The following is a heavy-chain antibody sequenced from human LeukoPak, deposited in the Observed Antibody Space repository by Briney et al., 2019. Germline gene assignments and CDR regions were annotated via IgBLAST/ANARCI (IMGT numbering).Heavy chain of an antibody. CDR3: ARGSAVAAGPFEY. CDR1: GFIFSNYA. J-gene: IGHJ4*02. CDR2: ISSNGGST. Sequence: GGSLRLSCAASGFIFSNYAMHWVRQAPGKGLEYVSGISSNGGSTYYANSVKGRFTISRDNSKKTVYLQMGSLRAEDKAVYYCARGSAVAAGPFEYWGQGTLVTVSS. V-gene: IGHV3-64*01. D-gene: IGHD6-19*01.